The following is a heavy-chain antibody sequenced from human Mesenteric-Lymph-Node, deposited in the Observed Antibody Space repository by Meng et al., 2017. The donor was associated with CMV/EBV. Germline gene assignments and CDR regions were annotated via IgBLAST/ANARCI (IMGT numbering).Heavy chain of an antibody. Sequence: ASVMVSCKASGYTFTGYYMHWVRQAPGQGLEWMGWINPNSGGTNYAQKFQGRVTMTRNTSISIAYMELSSLRSEDTAVYYCASTPLLGYCTNGIFPDAFHMWGQGTVVTVSS. J-gene: IGHJ3*02. D-gene: IGHD2-8*01. CDR2: INPNSGGT. CDR3: ASTPLLGYCTNGIFPDAFHM. V-gene: IGHV1-2*02. CDR1: GYTFTGYY.